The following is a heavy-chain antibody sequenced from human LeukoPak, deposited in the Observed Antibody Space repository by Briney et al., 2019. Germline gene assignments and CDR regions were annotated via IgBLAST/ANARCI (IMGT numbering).Heavy chain of an antibody. CDR2: ISGAGGST. V-gene: IGHV3-23*01. CDR1: GFTFSSYA. J-gene: IGHJ4*02. Sequence: PGGSLRLSCAASGFTFSSYAMSWVRQAPGKGLGWVSGISGAGGSTYYADSVKGRFTISRDNSKDTLYLQMNSLRAEDTAVYYCARGHQLLTYYYGSGSYLFDYWGQGTLVTVSS. D-gene: IGHD3-10*01. CDR3: ARGHQLLTYYYGSGSYLFDY.